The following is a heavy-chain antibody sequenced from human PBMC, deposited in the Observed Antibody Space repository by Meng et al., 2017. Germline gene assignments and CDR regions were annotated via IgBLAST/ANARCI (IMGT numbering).Heavy chain of an antibody. D-gene: IGHD7-27*01. V-gene: IGHV4-4*02. CDR3: ARIGDWGSTRYFDY. CDR2: IYHSGST. J-gene: IGHJ4*02. Sequence: LREWGPGRLKPSGTLSLTCAVSGGYISSSNWCSWVRQPPGKGLEWIGEIYHSGSTNYNPSLKSRVTISVDKSKNQFSLKLSSVTAADTAVYYCARIGDWGSTRYFDYWGQGTLVTVSS. CDR1: GGYISSSNW.